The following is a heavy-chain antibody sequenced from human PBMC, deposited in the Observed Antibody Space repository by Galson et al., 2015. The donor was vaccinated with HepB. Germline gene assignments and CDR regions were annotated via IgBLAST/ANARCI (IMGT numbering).Heavy chain of an antibody. CDR1: GFTFNNYA. J-gene: IGHJ4*02. CDR3: ATSSLLLSYPFDY. Sequence: SLRLSCAASGFTFNNYAMNWVRQAPGKGLVWVSTISGSAYGTYYADSVKGRFTISRDNSKNTLYLQMNSLRAEDTAVYYCATSSLLLSYPFDYWGQGTLVTVSS. D-gene: IGHD3-22*01. V-gene: IGHV3-23*01. CDR2: ISGSAYGT.